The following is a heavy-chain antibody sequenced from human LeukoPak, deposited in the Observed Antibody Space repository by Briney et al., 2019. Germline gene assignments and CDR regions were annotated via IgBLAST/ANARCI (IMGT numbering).Heavy chain of an antibody. Sequence: SETLSLTCTVSGGSVSSGSYYRSWIRQPPGKGLEWIGYIYYSGSTNYNPSLKSRVTISVDTSKNQFSLKLSSVTAADTAVHYCARDGTENDAFDIWGQGTMVTVSS. CDR1: GGSVSSGSYY. CDR2: IYYSGST. D-gene: IGHD1-26*01. V-gene: IGHV4-61*01. CDR3: ARDGTENDAFDI. J-gene: IGHJ3*02.